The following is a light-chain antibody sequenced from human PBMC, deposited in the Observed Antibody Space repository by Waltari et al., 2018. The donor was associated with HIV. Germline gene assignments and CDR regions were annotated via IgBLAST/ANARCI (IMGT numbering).Light chain of an antibody. V-gene: IGKV2-28*01. Sequence: DIVMTQSPLSLPVTPGEPASISCRSSQSLLNSNGFNYLDWYLQKPGQSPRLLIYLGSNRAPVVPDRFSGSGSGTDFTLKISRVEAEDVGVYYCMQALQTPLITFGQGTRLEIK. J-gene: IGKJ5*01. CDR2: LGS. CDR3: MQALQTPLIT. CDR1: QSLLNSNGFNY.